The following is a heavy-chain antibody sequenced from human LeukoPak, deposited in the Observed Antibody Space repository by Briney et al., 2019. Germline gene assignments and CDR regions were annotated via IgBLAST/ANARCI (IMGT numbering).Heavy chain of an antibody. V-gene: IGHV3-48*01. CDR3: ARAYSYGFYY. D-gene: IGHD5-18*01. J-gene: IGHJ4*02. CDR2: ISSSSSTI. Sequence: PGGSLRLSCAASGFTFSSYNMNWVRQAPGKGLEWASYISSSSSTIYYADSVKGRFTISRDNAKSSLYLQMNSLGAEDTAVYYCARAYSYGFYYWGQGTLVTVSS. CDR1: GFTFSSYN.